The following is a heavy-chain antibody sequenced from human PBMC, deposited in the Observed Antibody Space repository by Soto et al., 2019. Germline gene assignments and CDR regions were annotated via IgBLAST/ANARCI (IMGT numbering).Heavy chain of an antibody. CDR3: ARDPYGDYVDYYYYGMDV. CDR1: GGTFSSYA. Sequence: GASVKVSCKASGGTFSSYAISWVRQAPGQGLEWMGGIIPIFGTANYAQKFQGRVTITADESTSTAYMELSSLRSEDTAVYYCARDPYGDYVDYYYYGMDVWGQGTTVTVSS. J-gene: IGHJ6*02. V-gene: IGHV1-69*13. CDR2: IIPIFGTA. D-gene: IGHD4-17*01.